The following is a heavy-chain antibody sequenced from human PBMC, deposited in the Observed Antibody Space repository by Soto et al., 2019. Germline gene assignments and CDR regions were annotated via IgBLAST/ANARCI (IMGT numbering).Heavy chain of an antibody. CDR3: ARALGYSGYAGMDV. J-gene: IGHJ6*02. Sequence: QVQLVQSGGEVKKPGASVKVSCKASGYTFTICGINWVRQAPGQGLEWMGWISPDNGNTNYAQKLQGRVTMTTDTSTSTAYMELRSLRSDDTAVYYCARALGYSGYAGMDVWGQGNTVTVSS. CDR1: GYTFTICG. D-gene: IGHD5-12*01. CDR2: ISPDNGNT. V-gene: IGHV1-18*01.